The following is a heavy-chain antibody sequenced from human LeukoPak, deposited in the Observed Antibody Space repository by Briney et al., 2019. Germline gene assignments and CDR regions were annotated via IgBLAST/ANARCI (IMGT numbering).Heavy chain of an antibody. Sequence: PGGSLRLSCAASGFTFSRYWMSWVRQAPGKGLEWVASVKEDGSRKNYADTVKGRFSISRDNAKKSLVLQMNSLRAEDTAVYYCAREAYWGPGTLVTVSS. CDR2: VKEDGSRK. CDR3: AREAY. V-gene: IGHV3-7*01. CDR1: GFTFSRYW. J-gene: IGHJ4*02.